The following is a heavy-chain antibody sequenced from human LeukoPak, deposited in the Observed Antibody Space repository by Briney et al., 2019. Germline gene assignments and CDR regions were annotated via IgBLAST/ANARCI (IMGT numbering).Heavy chain of an antibody. CDR1: GYTFLKLG. D-gene: IGHD3-10*01. CDR2: ISTYQAIT. J-gene: IGHJ5*02. V-gene: IGHV1-18*01. Sequence: GASMKGSCKAFGYTFLKLGISWVRQAPGQRLEGMGWISTYQAITNHAQQFQGRVTMTTDTSTTTAYLALRSLRSDDTAVYYCAGGWGGSGSHDWFDPWGQRTQVTVSS. CDR3: AGGWGGSGSHDWFDP.